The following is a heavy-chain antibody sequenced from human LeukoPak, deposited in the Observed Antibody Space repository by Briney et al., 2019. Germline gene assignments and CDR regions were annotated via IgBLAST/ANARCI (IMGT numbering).Heavy chain of an antibody. CDR1: GFTFSDYY. D-gene: IGHD3-9*01. CDR2: ISSSGSTI. CDR3: ARERLYDILTGSFNAFDI. J-gene: IGHJ3*02. Sequence: PGGSLRLSCAASGFTFSDYYMSWIRQAPGKGLEWVSYISSSGSTIYYADSVKGRFTISRDNAKNSLYLQMNSLRAEDTAVYYCARERLYDILTGSFNAFDIWGQGTMVTVSS. V-gene: IGHV3-11*04.